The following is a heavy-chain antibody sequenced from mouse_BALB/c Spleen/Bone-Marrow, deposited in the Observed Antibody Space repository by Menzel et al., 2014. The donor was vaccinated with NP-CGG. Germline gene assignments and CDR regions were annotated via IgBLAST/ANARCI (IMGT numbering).Heavy chain of an antibody. D-gene: IGHD4-1*01. CDR1: GSTFSSFG. Sequence: EVMLVESGGGLVQPGGSRKLSCAASGSTFSSFGMHWVRQAPERGLEWVAYISSGSSTIFYADTVEGRFTISRDNPKNTLFLQMTSLRSEDTAMYYCTRGGNWEDFDYWGQGTTLTVSS. CDR3: TRGGNWEDFDY. V-gene: IGHV5-17*02. CDR2: ISSGSSTI. J-gene: IGHJ2*01.